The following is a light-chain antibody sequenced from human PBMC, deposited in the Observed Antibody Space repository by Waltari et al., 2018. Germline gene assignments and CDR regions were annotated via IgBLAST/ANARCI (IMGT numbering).Light chain of an antibody. CDR1: QSVSSN. V-gene: IGKV3-15*01. CDR2: GAS. CDR3: QQYNNWTPRYT. Sequence: EIVMTQSPATLSVSPGERATLSCRASQSVSSNLAWYQQKPGQAPRPLIYGASTRATGIPARFSGSGSGTEFTLTISSLQSEDFAVYYCQQYNNWTPRYTFGQGTKLEIK. J-gene: IGKJ2*01.